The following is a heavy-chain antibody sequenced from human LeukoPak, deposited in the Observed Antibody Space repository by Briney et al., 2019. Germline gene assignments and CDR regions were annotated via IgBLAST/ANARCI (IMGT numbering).Heavy chain of an antibody. J-gene: IGHJ4*02. CDR2: INPNSGGT. Sequence: GASVKVSCKASGYTFTSYGISWVRQAPGQGLEWMGWINPNSGGTNYAQKFQGRVTMTRDTSISTAYMELSRLRSDDTAVYYCARQSGSHALWGQGTLVTVSS. CDR3: ARQSGSHAL. CDR1: GYTFTSYG. D-gene: IGHD1-26*01. V-gene: IGHV1-2*02.